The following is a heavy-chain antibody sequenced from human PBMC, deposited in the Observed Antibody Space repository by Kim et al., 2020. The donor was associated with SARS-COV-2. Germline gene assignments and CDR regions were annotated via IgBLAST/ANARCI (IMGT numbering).Heavy chain of an antibody. CDR1: GFTAINY. CDR2: ISTRGKT. Sequence: GGSLRLSCEASGFTAINYLSWVRQAPGKGLEWVSSISTRGKTHYDDSLMGGFTISRDNSKNTIFLQKNSLRGDDTAMYYCASGRAPGFYRVLFLSWRQG. J-gene: IGHJ5*02. CDR3: ASGRAPGFYRVLFLS. V-gene: IGHV3-53*01. D-gene: IGHD1-26*01.